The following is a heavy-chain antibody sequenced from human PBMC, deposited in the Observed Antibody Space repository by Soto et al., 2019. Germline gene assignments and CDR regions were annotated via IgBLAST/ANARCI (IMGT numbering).Heavy chain of an antibody. CDR3: ARDVLDSSGSPYFDY. Sequence: GASVKVSCKASGYTFTSYGISWVRQAPGQGLEWMGWISAYNGNTNYAQKLQGRVTMTTDTSTSTAYMELRSLRSDDTAVYYCARDVLDSSGSPYFDYWGQGTLVTVSS. CDR2: ISAYNGNT. CDR1: GYTFTSYG. D-gene: IGHD3-22*01. J-gene: IGHJ4*02. V-gene: IGHV1-18*01.